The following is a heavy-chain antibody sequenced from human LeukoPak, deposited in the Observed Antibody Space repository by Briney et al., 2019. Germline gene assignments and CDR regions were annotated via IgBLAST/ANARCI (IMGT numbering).Heavy chain of an antibody. CDR3: ARDAIVAGATWHYYYYMDV. J-gene: IGHJ6*03. Sequence: GASVKISCKASGYSFTNYAINWVRQAPGRGLEWMGWISAYNGNTNSAQKFQGRVTMTIDTSTTTAYMELRSLRSDDTAVYYCARDAIVAGATWHYYYYMDVWGKGTTVTVSS. D-gene: IGHD5-12*01. V-gene: IGHV1-18*01. CDR1: GYSFTNYA. CDR2: ISAYNGNT.